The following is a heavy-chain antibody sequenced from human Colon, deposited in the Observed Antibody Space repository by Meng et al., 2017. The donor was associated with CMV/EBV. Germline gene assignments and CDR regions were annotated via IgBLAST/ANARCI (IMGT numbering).Heavy chain of an antibody. Sequence: SEILSLTCTVPGDSFNAYYWSWIRQPPGKGLEWIGYVFHSGTNYNPSRKSRVTMSADASSNQSPMRLNSVTAADTAVYYCARGQGYCTSANCLKYYFDFWGQGALVTVSS. CDR2: VFHSGT. CDR3: ARGQGYCTSANCLKYYFDF. V-gene: IGHV4-59*01. CDR1: GDSFNAYY. J-gene: IGHJ4*02. D-gene: IGHD2-2*01.